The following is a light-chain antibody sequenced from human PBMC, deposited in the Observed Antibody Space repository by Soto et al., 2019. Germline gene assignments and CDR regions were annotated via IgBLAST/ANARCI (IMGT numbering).Light chain of an antibody. J-gene: IGKJ1*01. CDR1: QSVSSD. V-gene: IGKV3-15*01. CDR3: QQYNNWPRAT. CDR2: GAS. Sequence: EIVVTQSPATLSVSPGERATLSCRASQSVSSDLAWYQQKPGQAPRLLIDGASTRATGIPARFSGSGSGTEFTLTISSLQSEDFAVYYCQQYNNWPRATFGQGTKVEIK.